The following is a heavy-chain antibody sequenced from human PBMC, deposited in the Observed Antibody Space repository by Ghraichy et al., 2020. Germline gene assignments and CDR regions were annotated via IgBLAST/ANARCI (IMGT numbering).Heavy chain of an antibody. J-gene: IGHJ3*02. Sequence: GGSLRLSCAASGFTFSSYDMHWVRQATGKGLEWVSAIGTAGDTYYPGSVKGRFTISRENAKNSLYLQMNSLRAGDTAVYYCARAAGYSSSWLGCDAFDIWGQGTMVTVSS. D-gene: IGHD6-13*01. CDR1: GFTFSSYD. CDR3: ARAAGYSSSWLGCDAFDI. V-gene: IGHV3-13*01. CDR2: IGTAGDT.